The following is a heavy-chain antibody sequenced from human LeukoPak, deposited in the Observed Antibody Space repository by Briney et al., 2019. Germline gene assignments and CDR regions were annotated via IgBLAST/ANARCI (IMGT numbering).Heavy chain of an antibody. D-gene: IGHD1-26*01. J-gene: IGHJ4*02. V-gene: IGHV3-33*08. CDR1: GFSFNEYA. CDR3: ARHGSGRKYFDPLDY. CDR2: IWRDGSNK. Sequence: GGSLRLSCAAAGFSFNEYAMHWVRQAPGKGLEWVAVIWRDGSNKYYADSVKGRFTVSRDNPKNTLNLQMGSLRVEDTAVYYCARHGSGRKYFDPLDYWGQGTLVTVSS.